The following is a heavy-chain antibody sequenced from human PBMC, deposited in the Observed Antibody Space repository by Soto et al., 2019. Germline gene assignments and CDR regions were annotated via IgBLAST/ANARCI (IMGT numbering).Heavy chain of an antibody. CDR3: ATRPPAVKYFGVFDV. CDR2: IKQDGSEM. J-gene: IGHJ4*02. D-gene: IGHD3-3*01. Sequence: VHLAESGGGLVQPGGSLRLSCVASGITFSNHWMTWLRQAPGKELQWVANIKQDGSEMYYVDSVKGRFSISRDNTKNSLYLQMNNLRVDDTAVYYCATRPPAVKYFGVFDVWGQGTLVTVSS. CDR1: GITFSNHW. V-gene: IGHV3-7*02.